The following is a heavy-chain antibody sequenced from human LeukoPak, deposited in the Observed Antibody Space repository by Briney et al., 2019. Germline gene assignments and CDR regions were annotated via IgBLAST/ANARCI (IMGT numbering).Heavy chain of an antibody. CDR2: ISSSGSTI. D-gene: IGHD3-9*01. CDR1: GFTFSSYE. J-gene: IGHJ4*02. Sequence: PGGSLRLSCAASGFTFSSYEMNWVRQAPGKGLEWVSYISSSGSTIYYADSVKGRFTISRDNAKNSLYLQINSLRAEDTAVYYCARSFYDILTGYYPSSYYFDYWGQGTLVTVSS. CDR3: ARSFYDILTGYYPSSYYFDY. V-gene: IGHV3-48*03.